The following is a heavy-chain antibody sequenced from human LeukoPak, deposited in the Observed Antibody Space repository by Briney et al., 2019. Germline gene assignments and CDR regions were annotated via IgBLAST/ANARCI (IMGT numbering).Heavy chain of an antibody. D-gene: IGHD1-26*01. CDR2: IVGSSST. Sequence: GGSLRLSCAASGFTISNFAMTWVRQAPGKGLEWVSSIVGSSSTYYADSLKGRFTISRDNSKNTLYLQMNSLRAEDTAVYYCARDLVVGATWALDYWGQGTLVTVSS. J-gene: IGHJ4*02. CDR1: GFTISNFA. CDR3: ARDLVVGATWALDY. V-gene: IGHV3-21*04.